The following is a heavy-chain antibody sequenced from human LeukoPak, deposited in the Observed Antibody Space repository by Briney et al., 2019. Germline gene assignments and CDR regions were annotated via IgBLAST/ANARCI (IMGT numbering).Heavy chain of an antibody. J-gene: IGHJ6*03. CDR3: ARGTADHDYYYYYMDV. CDR1: GFTFSTYE. V-gene: IGHV3-48*03. Sequence: PGGSLRLSCAASGFTFSTYEMNWVRQAPGKGLEWVSYISSSGYTIYYADSVKGRFTISRDNAKSSLFLQMNSLRAEDTAVYYCARGTADHDYYYYYMDVWGKGTTVTVS. CDR2: ISSSGYTI. D-gene: IGHD1-14*01.